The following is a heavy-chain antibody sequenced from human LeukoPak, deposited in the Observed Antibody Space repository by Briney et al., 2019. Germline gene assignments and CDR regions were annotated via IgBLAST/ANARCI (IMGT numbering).Heavy chain of an antibody. V-gene: IGHV1-2*02. D-gene: IGHD6-25*01. CDR3: ARGSAYTSVYYFDD. CDR2: INPNSGGT. J-gene: IGHJ4*02. CDR1: GYTFSGYY. Sequence: EASVKVSCKASGYTFSGYYMHWVRQAPGQGLEWMGWINPNSGGTHYAQKFQGRATMTRDTSITTVYMELSRLRSDDTAVYYCARGSAYTSVYYFDDWGQGTLVTVAS.